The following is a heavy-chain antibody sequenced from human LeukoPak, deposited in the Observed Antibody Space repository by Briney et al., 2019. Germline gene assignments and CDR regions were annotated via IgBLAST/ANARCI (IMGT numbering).Heavy chain of an antibody. V-gene: IGHV1-2*06. J-gene: IGHJ5*02. CDR2: INPNSGGT. Sequence: ASVKVSCKASGYTLTVYYIHWVRQAPGQGLEWMGRINPNSGGTNYAQKFQGRVTMTRDTSISTAYMELSRLRSDDTAVYYCARDHAYYYGSGRSRPSNWFDPWGQGTLVTVSS. CDR3: ARDHAYYYGSGRSRPSNWFDP. D-gene: IGHD3-10*01. CDR1: GYTLTVYY.